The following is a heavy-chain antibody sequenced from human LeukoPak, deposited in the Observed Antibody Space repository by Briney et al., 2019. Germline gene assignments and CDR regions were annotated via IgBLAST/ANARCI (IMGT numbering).Heavy chain of an antibody. J-gene: IGHJ4*02. D-gene: IGHD3-9*01. CDR2: IYYSGST. CDR3: ARANYDILTGYYLYYFDY. CDR1: GGSISSGGYY. V-gene: IGHV4-61*08. Sequence: PSQTLSLTCTVSGGSISSGGYYWSWIRQPPGKGLEWIGYIYYSGSTNYNPSLKSRVTISVDTSKNQFSLKLSSVTAADTAVYYCARANYDILTGYYLYYFDYWGQGTLVTVSS.